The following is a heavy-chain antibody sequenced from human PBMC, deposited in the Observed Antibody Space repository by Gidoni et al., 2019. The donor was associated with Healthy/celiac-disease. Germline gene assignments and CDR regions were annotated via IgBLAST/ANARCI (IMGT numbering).Heavy chain of an antibody. CDR3: ARVEMATAHGAFDI. CDR2: IYSGGST. CDR1: GFTVSSNY. V-gene: IGHV3-53*01. J-gene: IGHJ3*02. D-gene: IGHD5-18*01. Sequence: EVQLVESGGGLIQPGGSLRLSCAASGFTVSSNYMSWVRQAPGKGLEWVSVIYSGGSTYYADSVKGRFTISRDNSKNTLYLQMNSLRAEDTAVYYCARVEMATAHGAFDIWGQGTMVTVSS.